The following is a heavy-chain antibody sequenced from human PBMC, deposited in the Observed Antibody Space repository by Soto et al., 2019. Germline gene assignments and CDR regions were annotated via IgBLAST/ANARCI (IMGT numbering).Heavy chain of an antibody. CDR1: GRSHTSYY. V-gene: IGHV4-59*08. J-gene: IGHJ4*02. CDR2: IYNSGRT. Sequence: PLPPTCTFTGRSHTSYYWSWIRQPPGKGLEWIGYIYNSGRTNYNPSLKSRVTISVDTSKNQFSLKLSSVTAADTAVYYCARRYGYSFDYWGQG. D-gene: IGHD1-1*01. CDR3: ARRYGYSFDY.